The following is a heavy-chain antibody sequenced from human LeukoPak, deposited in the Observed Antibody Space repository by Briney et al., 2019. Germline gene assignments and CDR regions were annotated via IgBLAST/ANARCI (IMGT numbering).Heavy chain of an antibody. D-gene: IGHD2-21*02. CDR2: IYYSGND. CDR1: GGTISSGDHY. J-gene: IGHJ4*02. CDR3: ARIDRASDWYFDS. V-gene: IGHV4-31*01. Sequence: SETLSLTCTVSGGTISSGDHYWGFVRQHPGKVRGWIGYIYYSGNDYYNPSLRSLLTMSLDTPNNQLSLNLRSVTAADASVYYCARIDRASDWYFDSWGQGSQVTVSS.